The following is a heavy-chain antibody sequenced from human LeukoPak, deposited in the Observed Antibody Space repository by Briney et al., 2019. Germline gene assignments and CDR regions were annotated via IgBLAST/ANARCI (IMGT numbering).Heavy chain of an antibody. V-gene: IGHV4-34*01. CDR2: INHSGST. D-gene: IGHD3-9*01. Sequence: PSETLSLTCAVSGGSYSGYYWSWVRQAPGKGLEWVWEINHSGSTNYNPSLKSRVTISLDTSKNQFSLKLSSVTAADAAVYYCARGGLIVRYFDWYALWGQGTPVTVSS. CDR3: ARGGLIVRYFDWYAL. J-gene: IGHJ5*02. CDR1: GGSYSGYY.